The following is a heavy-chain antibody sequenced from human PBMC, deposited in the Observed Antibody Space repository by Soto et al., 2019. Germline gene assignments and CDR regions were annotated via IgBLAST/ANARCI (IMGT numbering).Heavy chain of an antibody. CDR2: IIPIFGTA. D-gene: IGHD6-19*01. J-gene: IGHJ5*02. Sequence: QVQLVQSGAEVKKPGSSVKVSCKASGGTFSSYAISWVRQAPGQGLEWMGGIIPIFGTANYAQKFQGRVTITADESTSTAYMELSSRRSEDTAVYYCAREGGWIAVAGTRWFDPWGQGTLVTVSS. V-gene: IGHV1-69*12. CDR1: GGTFSSYA. CDR3: AREGGWIAVAGTRWFDP.